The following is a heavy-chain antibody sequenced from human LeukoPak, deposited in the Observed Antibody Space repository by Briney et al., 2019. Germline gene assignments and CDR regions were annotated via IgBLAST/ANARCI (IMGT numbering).Heavy chain of an antibody. J-gene: IGHJ4*02. Sequence: PSETLSLTCTVSGGSIGSYYWSWIRQPPGKGLERIGRIHYTGSTDYNPSLKGRVSMSVDTSKTQFSLRLSSVTAADTAVYYCARGVNSSSWYVFVYWGQGTLVTVSS. V-gene: IGHV4-59*08. D-gene: IGHD6-13*01. CDR3: ARGVNSSSWYVFVY. CDR2: IHYTGST. CDR1: GGSIGSYY.